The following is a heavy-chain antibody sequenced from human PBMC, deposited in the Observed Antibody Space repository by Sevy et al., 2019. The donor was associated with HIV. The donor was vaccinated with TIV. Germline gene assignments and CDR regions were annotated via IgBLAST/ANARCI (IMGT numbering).Heavy chain of an antibody. CDR1: GFTFSNAW. CDR3: NTVERLGELSLYDY. Sequence: GGSLRLSCAASGFTFSNAWMSWVRQAPGKGLEWVGRIKSKTDGGTTDYAEPVKGRFTISRDDSKNTLYLQMNRLKTEDTGVYYCNTVERLGELSLYDYWGQGTLVTVSS. J-gene: IGHJ4*02. CDR2: IKSKTDGGTT. D-gene: IGHD3-16*02. V-gene: IGHV3-15*01.